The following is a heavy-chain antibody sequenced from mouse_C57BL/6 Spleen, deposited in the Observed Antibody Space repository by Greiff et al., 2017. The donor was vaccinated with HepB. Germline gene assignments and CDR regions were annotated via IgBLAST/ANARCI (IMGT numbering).Heavy chain of an antibody. CDR2: IDPSDSET. Sequence: QVQLQQSGAELVRPGSSVKLSCKASGYTFTSYWMHWVKQRPIQGLEWIGNIDPSDSETHYNQKFKDKATLTVDKSSSTAYMQLSSLTSEDSAVYYCAREGTTVVSHFDYWGQGTTLTVSS. CDR1: GYTFTSYW. CDR3: AREGTTVVSHFDY. D-gene: IGHD1-1*01. V-gene: IGHV1-52*01. J-gene: IGHJ2*01.